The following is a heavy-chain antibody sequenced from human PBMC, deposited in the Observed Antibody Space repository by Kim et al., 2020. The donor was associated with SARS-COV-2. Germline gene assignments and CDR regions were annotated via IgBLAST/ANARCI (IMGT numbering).Heavy chain of an antibody. V-gene: IGHV3-11*05. CDR3: AREGSSSPYYYGMDV. D-gene: IGHD6-6*01. CDR1: GFTFSDYY. CDR2: ISSSSSYT. Sequence: GGSLRLSCAASGFTFSDYYMSWIRQAPGKGLEWVSYISSSSSYTNYADSVKGRFTISRDNAKNSLYLQMNSLRAEDTAVYYCAREGSSSPYYYGMDVWGQGTTVTVSS. J-gene: IGHJ6*02.